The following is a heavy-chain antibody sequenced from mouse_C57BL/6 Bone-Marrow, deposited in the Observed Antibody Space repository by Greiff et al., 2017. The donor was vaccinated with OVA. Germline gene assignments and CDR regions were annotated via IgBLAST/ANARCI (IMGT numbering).Heavy chain of an antibody. J-gene: IGHJ4*01. CDR2: IYPGGGYT. CDR1: GYTFTNYW. Sequence: VQLQQSGAELVRPGTSVKMSCKASGYTFTNYWIGWAKQRPGHGLEWIGDIYPGGGYTNYNEKFKGKATLTADKSSSTAYMQFSSLTSEDSAIYYWARSGRNCGSSYDYAMDYWGQGTSVTVSS. V-gene: IGHV1-63*01. CDR3: ARSGRNCGSSYDYAMDY. D-gene: IGHD1-1*01.